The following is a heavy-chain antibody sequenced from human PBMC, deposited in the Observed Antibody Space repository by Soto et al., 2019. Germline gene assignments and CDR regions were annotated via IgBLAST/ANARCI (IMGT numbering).Heavy chain of an antibody. V-gene: IGHV1-3*01. D-gene: IGHD6-19*01. CDR2: INAGNGNT. J-gene: IGHJ4*02. Sequence: ASVKVSCKASGYTFITYAMHWVRQAPGQRLEWMGWINAGNGNTKYSQKFQGRVSITRDTSASTAYMELSSLRSEDTAVYYCARGIIVGGRYPYYFDYWGQGTLVTVSS. CDR3: ARGIIVGGRYPYYFDY. CDR1: GYTFITYA.